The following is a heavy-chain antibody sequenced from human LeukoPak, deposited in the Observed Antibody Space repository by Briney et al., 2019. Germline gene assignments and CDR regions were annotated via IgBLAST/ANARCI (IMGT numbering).Heavy chain of an antibody. V-gene: IGHV3-73*01. D-gene: IGHD3-3*01. J-gene: IGHJ1*01. CDR3: TSLYYDFWSGPTEYFQH. CDR2: IRSKANSYAT. CDR1: GFTFSGSA. Sequence: GGSLKLSCAASGFTFSGSAMHWVRQASGQGLEWVGRIRSKANSYATAYAASVKGRFTISRDDSKNTAYLQMNSLKTEDTAVYYCTSLYYDFWSGPTEYFQHWGQGTLVTVSS.